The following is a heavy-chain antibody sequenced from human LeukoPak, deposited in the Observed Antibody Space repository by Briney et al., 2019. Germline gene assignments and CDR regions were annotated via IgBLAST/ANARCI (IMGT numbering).Heavy chain of an antibody. CDR3: ARHVDLNDY. V-gene: IGHV4-39*07. Sequence: SETLSLTCTVSGGSISSSSYYWGWIRQPPGKGLEWIGSIYYSGSTYYNPSLKSRVTISVDTSKNQFSLKLSSVTAADTAVYYCARHVDLNDYWGQGTLVTVSS. D-gene: IGHD2-21*01. CDR1: GGSISSSSYY. J-gene: IGHJ4*02. CDR2: IYYSGST.